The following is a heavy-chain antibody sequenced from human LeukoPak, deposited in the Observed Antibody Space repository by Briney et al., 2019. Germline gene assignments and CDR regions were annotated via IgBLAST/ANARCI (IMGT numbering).Heavy chain of an antibody. CDR2: IYPGDSDT. V-gene: IGHV5-51*01. CDR3: ARLTYYYDSSRRLPDY. Sequence: GESLKISCKGSGYSFTSYWIGWVRQMPGKGLEWMGIIYPGDSDTRYSPSFQGQVTISADKSISTAYLQWSSLKASDTAMYYCARLTYYYDSSRRLPDYWGQGTLVTVSS. CDR1: GYSFTSYW. D-gene: IGHD3-22*01. J-gene: IGHJ4*02.